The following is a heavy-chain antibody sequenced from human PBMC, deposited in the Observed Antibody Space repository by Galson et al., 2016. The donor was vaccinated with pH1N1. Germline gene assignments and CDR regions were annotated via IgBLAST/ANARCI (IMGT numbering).Heavy chain of an antibody. CDR2: IKEDGGEE. D-gene: IGHD3-10*01. J-gene: IGHJ4*02. CDR1: GFRFGNYW. V-gene: IGHV3-7*03. Sequence: SLRLSCAASGFRFGNYWMSWARQAPGKGLECVANIKEDGGEEYYVDSMKGRFTISRDNAKNSLYLQMSSLKTEDTAVYFCTRQGPMVRGVARWLDYWGQGTLVTVSS. CDR3: TRQGPMVRGVARWLDY.